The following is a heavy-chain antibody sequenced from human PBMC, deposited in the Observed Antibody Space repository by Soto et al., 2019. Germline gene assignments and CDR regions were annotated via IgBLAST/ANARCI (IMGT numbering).Heavy chain of an antibody. CDR1: GFTFNNYA. V-gene: IGHV3-23*01. CDR2: ITGGGAGT. D-gene: IGHD4-4*01. CDR3: AKCFRNYAADNFDN. Sequence: EVHLLESGGGLVQPGGSLRLSYAASGFTFNNYAMSWVRQAPGKGLEWVSTITGGGAGTYYADSVKGRFTISRDNSNNTLYLQMNSLRVEDTALYYCAKCFRNYAADNFDNWGQGTLVTVSS. J-gene: IGHJ4*02.